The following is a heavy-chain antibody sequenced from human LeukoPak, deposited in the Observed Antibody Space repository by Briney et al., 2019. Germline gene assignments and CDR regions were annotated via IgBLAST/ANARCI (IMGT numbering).Heavy chain of an antibody. CDR2: ISSSSSYI. Sequence: PGRSLRLSCAASGFTFSSYSMNWVRQAPGKGLEWVSSISSSSSYIYYADSVKGRFTISRDNAKNSLYLQMNSLRAEDTAVYYCARDSTVYYDSSGRAIDYWGQGTLVTVSS. CDR3: ARDSTVYYDSSGRAIDY. D-gene: IGHD3-22*01. CDR1: GFTFSSYS. J-gene: IGHJ4*02. V-gene: IGHV3-21*01.